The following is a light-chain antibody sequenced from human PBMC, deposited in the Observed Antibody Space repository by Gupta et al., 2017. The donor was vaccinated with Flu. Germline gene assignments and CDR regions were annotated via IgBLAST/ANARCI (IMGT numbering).Light chain of an antibody. V-gene: IGLV2-11*01. CDR1: SSDVGASHY. CDR2: DGN. CDR3: NSDGAAIF. J-gene: IGLJ2*01. Sequence: SVAFAVTRSSSDVGASHYASWYSHDPAQLPKLIIYDGNNRPSGVPNRFTGSKSGNTASLTLSGLQPEDESDYHFNSDGAAIFFGGGTRLTVL.